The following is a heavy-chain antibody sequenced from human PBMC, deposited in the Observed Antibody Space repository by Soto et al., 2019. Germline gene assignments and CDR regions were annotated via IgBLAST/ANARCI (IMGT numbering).Heavy chain of an antibody. V-gene: IGHV1-69*13. Sequence: ASVKVSCKASGGTFSSYAISWVRQAPGQGLEWMGGIIPIFGTANYAQKFQGRVTITADESTSTAYMELSSLRSEDTAVYYCARGIAGRNDFWSGYDYYYYGMDVWGQGTTVTVSS. D-gene: IGHD3-3*01. CDR2: IIPIFGTA. CDR1: GGTFSSYA. J-gene: IGHJ6*02. CDR3: ARGIAGRNDFWSGYDYYYYGMDV.